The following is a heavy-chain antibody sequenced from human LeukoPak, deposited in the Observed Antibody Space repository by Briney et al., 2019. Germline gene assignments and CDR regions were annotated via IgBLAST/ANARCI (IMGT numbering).Heavy chain of an antibody. Sequence: GGSLRLSCAASGFTLSSYNMNWLRQAPGKGLECISYISTSSTTIKYADSVKGRFTSSKDNDKNSLYLEMNRLRGDDTAVYFCASRGGSRSSTFDCASTSCPVDYWGQGTQVTVSS. CDR3: ASRGGSRSSTFDCASTSCPVDY. J-gene: IGHJ4*02. V-gene: IGHV3-48*04. CDR1: GFTLSSYN. CDR2: ISTSSTTI. D-gene: IGHD2-2*01.